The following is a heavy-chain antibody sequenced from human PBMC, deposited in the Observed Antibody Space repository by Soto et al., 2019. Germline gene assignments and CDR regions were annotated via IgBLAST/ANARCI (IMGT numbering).Heavy chain of an antibody. CDR1: GYTFTSYD. Sequence: ASVKVSCKASGYTFTSYDINWVRQATGQGLEWMGWMNPNSGNTGYAQKFQGRVTMTRNTSISTAYMELSSLRSEDTAVYYCARLASGNTIFGVVIRSYYYYGMDVWGQGTTVTVSS. CDR3: ARLASGNTIFGVVIRSYYYYGMDV. D-gene: IGHD3-3*01. V-gene: IGHV1-8*01. J-gene: IGHJ6*02. CDR2: MNPNSGNT.